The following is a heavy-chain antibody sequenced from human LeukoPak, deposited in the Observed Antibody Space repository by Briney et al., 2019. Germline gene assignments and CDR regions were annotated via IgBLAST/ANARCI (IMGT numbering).Heavy chain of an antibody. CDR2: IYTSGST. D-gene: IGHD3-16*02. CDR1: GGSISRYY. J-gene: IGHJ5*02. V-gene: IGHV4-4*07. CDR3: ARGKEKYDYVWGSYRPHNWFDP. Sequence: SETLSLTCTVSGGSISRYYWSWIRQPAGKGLEWIGRIYTSGSTNYNPSLKSRVTMSVDTSKNQFSLKLSSVTAADTAVYYCARGKEKYDYVWGSYRPHNWFDPWGQGTLVTVSS.